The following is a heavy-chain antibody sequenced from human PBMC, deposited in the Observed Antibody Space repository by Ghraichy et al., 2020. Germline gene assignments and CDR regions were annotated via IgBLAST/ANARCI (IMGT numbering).Heavy chain of an antibody. Sequence: SETLSLTCTVSGGSISPFYWSWIRRFPGRGLEWIAYMYYNGDTNYNPSLESRVTISVATSNNQFSLKVNSVTAADTAVYYCARHMRGVLGALHIWGQGTMVTVSS. D-gene: IGHD3-10*01. CDR3: ARHMRGVLGALHI. CDR1: GGSISPFY. J-gene: IGHJ3*02. CDR2: MYYNGDT. V-gene: IGHV4-59*08.